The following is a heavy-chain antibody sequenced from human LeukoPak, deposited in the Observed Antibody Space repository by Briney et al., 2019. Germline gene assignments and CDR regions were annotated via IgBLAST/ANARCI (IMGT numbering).Heavy chain of an antibody. CDR2: IYYSGST. J-gene: IGHJ4*02. Sequence: SETLSLTCTVSGGSISSYYWSWIRQPPGKGLEWIGYIYYSGSTNYNPSLKSRVTISVDTSKNQFSLKLSSVTAADTAVYYCARERGRDCSGGSCRWYYFDYWGQGTLVTVSS. CDR3: ARERGRDCSGGSCRWYYFDY. V-gene: IGHV4-59*12. D-gene: IGHD2-15*01. CDR1: GGSISSYY.